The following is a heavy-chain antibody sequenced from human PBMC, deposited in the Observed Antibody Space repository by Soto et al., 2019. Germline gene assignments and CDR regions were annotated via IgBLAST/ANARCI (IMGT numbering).Heavy chain of an antibody. J-gene: IGHJ4*02. Sequence: QVQLVESGGGVVQPGRSLRLSCAASGFRFSSYAMHWVRLGPGKGLEWVAVISYDGSNKYYADLVQGRFTIARDNSKNTLYLLMNSLRVEDTAVDYCARLHSSGWYGDLDSWGQGTLVTVSS. CDR2: ISYDGSNK. V-gene: IGHV3-30-3*01. D-gene: IGHD6-19*01. CDR3: ARLHSSGWYGDLDS. CDR1: GFRFSSYA.